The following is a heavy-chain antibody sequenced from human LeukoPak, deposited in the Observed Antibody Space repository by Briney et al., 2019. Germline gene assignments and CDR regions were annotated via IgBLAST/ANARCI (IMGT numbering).Heavy chain of an antibody. CDR2: INPSGGST. J-gene: IGHJ4*02. CDR3: ARADSSGSYGPYYFDY. V-gene: IGHV1-46*01. D-gene: IGHD1-26*01. Sequence: GASVKVSCKASGYTFTKYGITWVRQAPGQGLEWMGIINPSGGSTSYAQKFQSRITMTRDTSTSTVYMELSSLRSEDTAVYYCARADSSGSYGPYYFDYWGQGTLVTVSS. CDR1: GYTFTKYG.